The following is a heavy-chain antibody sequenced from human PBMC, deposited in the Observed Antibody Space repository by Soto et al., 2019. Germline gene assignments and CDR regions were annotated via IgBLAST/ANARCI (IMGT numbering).Heavy chain of an antibody. CDR2: ISGSGGST. D-gene: IGHD3-3*01. J-gene: IGHJ6*02. Sequence: PWGSLRLSCAASGFTFSSYAMSWVRQAPGKGLEWVSAISGSGGSTYYADSVKGRFTISRDNSKNTLYLQMNSLRAEDTAVYYCAKLGRYDFWSGSHAYYFGMDVWGQGTTVTVSS. V-gene: IGHV3-23*01. CDR1: GFTFSSYA. CDR3: AKLGRYDFWSGSHAYYFGMDV.